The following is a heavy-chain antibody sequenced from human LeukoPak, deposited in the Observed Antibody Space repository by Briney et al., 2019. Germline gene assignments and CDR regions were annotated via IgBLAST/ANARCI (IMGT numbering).Heavy chain of an antibody. D-gene: IGHD3-3*01. CDR1: GFTFRDSA. CDR3: ARESGFMLVGEINADNWFDP. Sequence: GGSLRLSCSGAGFTFRDSAFHWVRQAPGKGLEWVAVISDDGSKRFYADSVKGRFTISRDNSRDTLYLHMQTLRPEDSAVYYCARESGFMLVGEINADNWFDPWGQGTPVTVSS. CDR2: ISDDGSKR. J-gene: IGHJ5*02. V-gene: IGHV3-30*04.